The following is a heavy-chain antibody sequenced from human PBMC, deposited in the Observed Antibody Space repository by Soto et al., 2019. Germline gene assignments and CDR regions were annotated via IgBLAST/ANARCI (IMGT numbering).Heavy chain of an antibody. D-gene: IGHD3-22*01. Sequence: EVQLVESGGGLIQPGGSLRLSCAASGFTVSSNYMSWVRQAPGKGLEWVSVIYSGGSTYYAYSVKGRFTISRDNSKNTLYLQMNSLRAEDTAVYSCARNYERTAGGAFDIWGQGTMVTVSS. CDR2: IYSGGST. V-gene: IGHV3-53*01. CDR3: ARNYERTAGGAFDI. CDR1: GFTVSSNY. J-gene: IGHJ3*02.